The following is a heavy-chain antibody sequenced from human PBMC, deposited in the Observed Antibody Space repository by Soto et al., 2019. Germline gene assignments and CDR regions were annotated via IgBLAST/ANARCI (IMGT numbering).Heavy chain of an antibody. V-gene: IGHV4-30-4*01. D-gene: IGHD5-18*01. CDR3: ARALIQLWPHYYYGMDV. CDR1: GSSISSGDYY. CDR2: IYYSGTT. J-gene: IGHJ6*02. Sequence: SETLSLTCTVSGSSISSGDYYWSWIRQPPGKGLEWIGYIYYSGTTYYNPSLKSRVTISVDTSKNQFSLKVSSVTAADTAVYYCARALIQLWPHYYYGMDVWGQGTTVTVSS.